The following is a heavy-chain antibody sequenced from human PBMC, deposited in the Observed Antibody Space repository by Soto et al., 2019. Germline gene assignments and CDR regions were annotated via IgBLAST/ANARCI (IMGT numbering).Heavy chain of an antibody. J-gene: IGHJ5*02. V-gene: IGHV1-69*01. CDR2: VIPLFGTT. CDR3: ARAATHGSSWYFWFDP. CDR1: GGTFSTYS. D-gene: IGHD6-13*01. Sequence: QMQLVQSGAEVRMPGSSVKVSCKASGGTFSTYSINWVRQAPGQGLEWMGGVIPLFGTTNYAQKFKGRVTITANEAASAAYMELSSLRAEAAAVYYCARAATHGSSWYFWFDPWGQGTLVTVSS.